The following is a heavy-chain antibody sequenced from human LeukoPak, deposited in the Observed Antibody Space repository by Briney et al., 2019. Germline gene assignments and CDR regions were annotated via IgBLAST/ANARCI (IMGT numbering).Heavy chain of an antibody. J-gene: IGHJ5*02. D-gene: IGHD6-6*01. CDR3: ARGSASIAARHHRDDNQFPWFDP. V-gene: IGHV4-39*01. Sequence: NPSETLSLTCTVSGGSISSSSYYWGWIRQPPGKGLEWIGSIYYSGSTYYNPSLKSRVTISVDTSKNQFSLKLSSVTAADTAVYYCARGSASIAARHHRDDNQFPWFDPWGQGTLVTVSS. CDR2: IYYSGST. CDR1: GGSISSSSYY.